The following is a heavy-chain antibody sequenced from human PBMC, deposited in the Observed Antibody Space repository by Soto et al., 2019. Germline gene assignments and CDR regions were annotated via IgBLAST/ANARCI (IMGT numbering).Heavy chain of an antibody. CDR2: IYYSGST. CDR3: ARAGRIADRPYYYYGMDV. J-gene: IGHJ6*02. Sequence: SETLSLTCTVSGGSISSGGYYWSWIRQHPGKGLEWIGYIYYSGSTYYNPSLKSRVTISVDTSKNQFSLKLSSVTAADTAVYYCARAGRIADRPYYYYGMDVWGQGTTVTVSS. CDR1: GGSISSGGYY. V-gene: IGHV4-31*03. D-gene: IGHD6-6*01.